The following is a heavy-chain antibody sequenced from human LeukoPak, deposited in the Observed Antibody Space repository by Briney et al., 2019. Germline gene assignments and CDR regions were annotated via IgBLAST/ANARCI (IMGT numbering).Heavy chain of an antibody. Sequence: GGSLRLSCAASGFTFSSYAMTWVRQAPGKGLEWVSAITDSTYFADSVKGRFTISRDSSKNRMYLQMNRLRVEDTAVYYCARYCSGGRCYSGLDPWGQGALVTVSS. V-gene: IGHV3-23*01. D-gene: IGHD2-15*01. CDR2: ITDST. J-gene: IGHJ5*02. CDR1: GFTFSSYA. CDR3: ARYCSGGRCYSGLDP.